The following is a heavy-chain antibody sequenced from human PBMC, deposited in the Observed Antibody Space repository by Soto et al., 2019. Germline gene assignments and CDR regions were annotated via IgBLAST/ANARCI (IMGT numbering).Heavy chain of an antibody. Sequence: PSETLSLTCAVSGGSISSGGYSWSWIRQPLGKGLEWIGYIYHSGSTYYNQSLKSRVTISVDRSKNQFSLKLSSVTAADTAVYYFARIIAAPERRLYYYGMDVWGQGTTVTVSS. CDR1: GGSISSGGYS. V-gene: IGHV4-30-2*01. CDR3: ARIIAAPERRLYYYGMDV. CDR2: IYHSGST. J-gene: IGHJ6*02. D-gene: IGHD6-13*01.